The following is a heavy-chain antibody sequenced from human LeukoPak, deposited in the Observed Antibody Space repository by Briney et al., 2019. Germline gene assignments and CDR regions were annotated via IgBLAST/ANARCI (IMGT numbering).Heavy chain of an antibody. D-gene: IGHD6-13*01. V-gene: IGHV3-23*01. CDR2: FSATDGSA. CDR3: AKARIAAAGTGAFDV. J-gene: IGHJ3*01. Sequence: SGGSLRLSCAASGFTVSSYGMTWVRQAPGKGLEWVSAFSATDGSAQYAESVRGRFTISRDNSRNSLYLQMSSLRDEDTAVYFCAKARIAAAGTGAFDVWGQGTMVTVSS. CDR1: GFTVSSYG.